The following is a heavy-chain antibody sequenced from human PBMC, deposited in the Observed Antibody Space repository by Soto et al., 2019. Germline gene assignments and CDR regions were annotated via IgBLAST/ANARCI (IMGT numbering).Heavy chain of an antibody. J-gene: IGHJ4*02. CDR2: ISQDGGRN. D-gene: IGHD2-21*01. CDR3: ASVADY. CDR1: GLILTTYG. V-gene: IGHV3-30*03. Sequence: QVKLVESGGGGAQPGSSLRLSWEVSGLILTTYGRHGVRQAPGKGLDWVAFISQDGGRNYYADSVRGRFTISRDTSRNTLYLQMDSLRPEDTAVYYCASVADYWGQGTLVTVSS.